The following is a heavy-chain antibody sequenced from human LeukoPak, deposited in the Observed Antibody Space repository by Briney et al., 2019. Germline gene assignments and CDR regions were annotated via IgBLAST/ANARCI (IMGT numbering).Heavy chain of an antibody. CDR2: VRSSGDT. D-gene: IGHD1-1*01. V-gene: IGHV4-4*07. CDR3: ARRVRLYDSSFDI. CDR1: GDSISDYY. J-gene: IGHJ3*02. Sequence: PSETLSLTCTVSGDSISDYYWNWIRQPAGKALEWIGRVRSSGDTNYNPSFRSRLTMSVDRSKNQFSLKLTSVTAADTAVYYCARRVRLYDSSFDIWGQGTVVTVSS.